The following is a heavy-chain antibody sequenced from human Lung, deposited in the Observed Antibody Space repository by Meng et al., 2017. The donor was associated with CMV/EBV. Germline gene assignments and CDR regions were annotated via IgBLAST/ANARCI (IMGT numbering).Heavy chain of an antibody. CDR1: GFSPSTPRGG. CDR2: NNWNDDK. CDR3: AHTIETFGVLREFDY. J-gene: IGHJ4*02. Sequence: QITSKGQRPTLVQTTQTPTLTCTFSGFSPSTPRGGVGWIRQPQGKAMEWLALNNWNDDKRYSPSLKSRLTITKDTSKNQVVLTMTNMDPVDTATYYCAHTIETFGVLREFDYWGQGTLVTVSS. D-gene: IGHD3-3*01. V-gene: IGHV2-5*01.